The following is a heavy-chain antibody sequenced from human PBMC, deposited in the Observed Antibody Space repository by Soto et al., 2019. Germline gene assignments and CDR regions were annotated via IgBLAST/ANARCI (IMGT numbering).Heavy chain of an antibody. Sequence: PXETLSLTCTGAGCSISGYYWSWIRQPPGKGLEWIGYIYYSRSTNYNPSLKSRVTISVDTSKNQFSLKLTSVTAADTAVYYCASIDPNNDYWGRGTLVTVSS. J-gene: IGHJ4*02. CDR2: IYYSRST. CDR3: ASIDPNNDY. CDR1: GCSISGYY. D-gene: IGHD1-1*01. V-gene: IGHV4-59*01.